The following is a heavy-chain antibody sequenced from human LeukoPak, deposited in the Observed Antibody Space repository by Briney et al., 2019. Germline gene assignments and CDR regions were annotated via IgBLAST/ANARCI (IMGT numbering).Heavy chain of an antibody. Sequence: SETLSPTCTVSGGSISSYYWSWIRQPPGKGLEWIGYIYYSGSTNYYPSLKSRVAVSVDTSKNQFSLKLSSVTAADTAVYYCARSAGYYFDYWGQRTLVTVSS. CDR2: IYYSGST. D-gene: IGHD1-14*01. CDR3: ARSAGYYFDY. V-gene: IGHV4-59*01. CDR1: GGSISSYY. J-gene: IGHJ4*02.